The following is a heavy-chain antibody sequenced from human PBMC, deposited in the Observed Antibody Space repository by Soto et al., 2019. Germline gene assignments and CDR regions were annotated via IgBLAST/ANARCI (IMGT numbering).Heavy chain of an antibody. D-gene: IGHD3-10*01. CDR2: IIPIFGTA. CDR1: GGTFGSYA. Sequence: SVKVSCKASGGTFGSYASSWVRQAPGQGLEWMGGIIPIFGTANYAQKFQGRVTITADESTSTAYMELGSLRSEDTAVYYCARDLLGFGYTYADVWGQGTTVTVSS. V-gene: IGHV1-69*13. J-gene: IGHJ6*02. CDR3: ARDLLGFGYTYADV.